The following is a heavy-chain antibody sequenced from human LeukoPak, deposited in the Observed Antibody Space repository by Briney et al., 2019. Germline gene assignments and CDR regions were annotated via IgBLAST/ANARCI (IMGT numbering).Heavy chain of an antibody. J-gene: IGHJ4*02. D-gene: IGHD6-19*01. Sequence: GSLRLSCAASGFTFSSYWMSWVRQAPGKGLEWVANIKQDGSEKYYVDSVRGRFTISRDNAKNSLYLQMNSLRAEDTAVYYCARDRSSGWTFDYWGQGILVTVSS. CDR3: ARDRSSGWTFDY. CDR1: GFTFSSYW. V-gene: IGHV3-7*01. CDR2: IKQDGSEK.